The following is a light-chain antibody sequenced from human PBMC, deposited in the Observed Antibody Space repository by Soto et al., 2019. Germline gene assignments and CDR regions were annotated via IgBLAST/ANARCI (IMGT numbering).Light chain of an antibody. Sequence: QSALTQPPSVSGAPGQRVTISCTGSSSNIGAGYDVSWYQQLPGTAPKFLIYGNTDRPSGVPDRFSGSKSGTSASLAITGLQAEDEADYYYQSYDSSLSGYVFGTGTKLTVL. V-gene: IGLV1-40*01. CDR2: GNT. CDR1: SSNIGAGYD. CDR3: QSYDSSLSGYV. J-gene: IGLJ1*01.